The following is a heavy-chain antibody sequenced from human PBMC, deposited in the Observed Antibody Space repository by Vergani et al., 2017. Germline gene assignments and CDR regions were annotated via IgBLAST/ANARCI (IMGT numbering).Heavy chain of an antibody. J-gene: IGHJ6*03. CDR2: IDHTGRP. D-gene: IGHD4-11*01. CDR1: GGSFTSYH. CDR3: ARVNTETNGNLYYYYYMDF. Sequence: QVQLQQWGGGLLKPSETLSLTCVVNGGSFTSYHWTWIRQSPGEGLEWVGDIDHTGRPYYNPSLKRRLTMSVEKSRNQFSLTLNSVTATDTAIYFCARVNTETNGNLYYYYYMDFWGQGTAVTVS. V-gene: IGHV4-34*01.